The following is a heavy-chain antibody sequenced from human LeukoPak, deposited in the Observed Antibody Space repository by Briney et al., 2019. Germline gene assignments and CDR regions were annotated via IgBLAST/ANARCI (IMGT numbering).Heavy chain of an antibody. CDR3: ARDCSSIFCTGALDY. D-gene: IGHD2-2*01. CDR2: IYYSGST. V-gene: IGHV4-59*01. CDR1: GGSISSYY. J-gene: IGHJ4*02. Sequence: SETLSPTCTVSGGSISSYYWSWIRQPPGKGLEWIGYIYYSGSTNYNPSLKSRVTISVDTSKIQFSLKVSSVTSADTAVYYCARDCSSIFCTGALDYWGQGTLVTVSS.